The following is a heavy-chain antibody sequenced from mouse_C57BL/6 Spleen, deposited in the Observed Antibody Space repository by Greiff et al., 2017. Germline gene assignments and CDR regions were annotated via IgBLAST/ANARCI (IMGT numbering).Heavy chain of an antibody. CDR3: AREGLSTVVATDAY. Sequence: VQLQQPGAELVKPGASVKLSCKASGYTFTTYWMHWVKQSPGQSLEWIGIFHPNSGSTNYNEKFKSKATLTVDTSSRTAYMQLSRLTSEDSAVYYCAREGLSTVVATDAYWGQGTLATVSA. D-gene: IGHD1-1*01. CDR2: FHPNSGST. J-gene: IGHJ3*01. V-gene: IGHV1-64*01. CDR1: GYTFTTYW.